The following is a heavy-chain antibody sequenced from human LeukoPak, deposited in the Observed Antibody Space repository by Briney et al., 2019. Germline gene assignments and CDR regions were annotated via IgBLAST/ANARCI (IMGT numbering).Heavy chain of an antibody. CDR2: INPNSGDT. Sequence: ASVKVSCKASGYSFTGYYIHWVRQAPGQGLEWMGRINPNSGDTTYAQKFQGRVTVTRDTSISTAYMELSSLTSDDTAVYCCVRDHDSSGRTDDAFDIWGQGTMVTVSS. J-gene: IGHJ3*02. D-gene: IGHD3-22*01. V-gene: IGHV1-2*06. CDR3: VRDHDSSGRTDDAFDI. CDR1: GYSFTGYY.